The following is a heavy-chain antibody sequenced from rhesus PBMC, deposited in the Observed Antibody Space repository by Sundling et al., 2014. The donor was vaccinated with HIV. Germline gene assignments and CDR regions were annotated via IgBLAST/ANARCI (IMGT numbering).Heavy chain of an antibody. D-gene: IGHD3-9*01. J-gene: IGHJ6*01. V-gene: IGHV4-73*01. CDR2: VYGNSANA. CDR3: ARGSNYEDDYGYYIPFGFDS. CDR1: GGSISGYYF. Sequence: QVNLQQWGGGLVRPSETLSLTCAVYGGSISGYYFWSWIRQSPGKGLEWIGSVYGNSANANYNPSLKSRVTFSKDTSKNQFSLTLTSVTAADTAVYYCARGSNYEDDYGYYIPFGFDSWGQGVVVTVSS.